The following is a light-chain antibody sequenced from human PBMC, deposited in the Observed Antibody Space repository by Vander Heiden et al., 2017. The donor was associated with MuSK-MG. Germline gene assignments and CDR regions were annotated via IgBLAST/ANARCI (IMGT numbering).Light chain of an antibody. V-gene: IGLV3-1*01. Sequence: SYELTQPPSVSVSPGQTASITCSGDELGDKYACWYQQKPGQSPVLVIYKDSKRPSGIPERFSGSNSGNTATLTISGTQAMDEDDYYCQAWDSSTVVFGGGTKLTVL. CDR3: QAWDSSTVV. J-gene: IGLJ2*01. CDR2: KDS. CDR1: ELGDKY.